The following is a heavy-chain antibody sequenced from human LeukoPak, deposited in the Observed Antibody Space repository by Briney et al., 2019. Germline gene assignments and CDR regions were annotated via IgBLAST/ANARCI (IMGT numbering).Heavy chain of an antibody. CDR3: ARLAAAAADY. CDR2: IKPDGSEK. CDR1: GFTFSSYW. V-gene: IGHV3-7*05. Sequence: PGGSLRLSCAASGFTFSSYWMSWVRQAPGKGLEWVANIKPDGSEKYYVASVKGRFTISRDNTNNSLYLQMNSLRAEDTALYYCARLAAAAADYWGHGTLVTVSS. J-gene: IGHJ4*01. D-gene: IGHD6-13*01.